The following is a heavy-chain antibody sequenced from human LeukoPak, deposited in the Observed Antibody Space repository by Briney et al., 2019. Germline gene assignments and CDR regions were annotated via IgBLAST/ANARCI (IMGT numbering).Heavy chain of an antibody. Sequence: LSLTCTVSGYSTSSGYYWGWVRQAPGKGLEWVGFIRSKAYGGTTEYAASVKGRFTISRDDSKSIAYLQMNSLKTEDTAVYYCTREQWLIDYWGQGTLVTVSS. CDR2: IRSKAYGGTT. CDR1: GYSTSSGYY. CDR3: TREQWLIDY. J-gene: IGHJ4*02. D-gene: IGHD5-24*01. V-gene: IGHV3-49*04.